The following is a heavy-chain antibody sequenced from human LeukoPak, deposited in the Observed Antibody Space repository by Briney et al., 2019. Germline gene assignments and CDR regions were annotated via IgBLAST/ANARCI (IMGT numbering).Heavy chain of an antibody. Sequence: SETLSLTCAVYGGSFSGYYWSWIRQPPGKGLEWIGEISHSGSTNYNPSLKSRVTISVDTSKNQFSLKLSSVTAADTAVYYCARAGYDILTGYRSLWDWGQGTLVTVSS. CDR1: GGSFSGYY. D-gene: IGHD3-9*01. J-gene: IGHJ4*02. V-gene: IGHV4-34*01. CDR2: ISHSGST. CDR3: ARAGYDILTGYRSLWD.